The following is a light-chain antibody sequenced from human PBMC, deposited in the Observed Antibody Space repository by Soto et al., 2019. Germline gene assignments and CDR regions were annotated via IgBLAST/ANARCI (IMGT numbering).Light chain of an antibody. CDR2: DAS. J-gene: IGKJ1*01. CDR3: QQYNSHWT. V-gene: IGKV1-5*01. CDR1: PRISRQ. Sequence: IQMTQSPSTLSASVGDRVTTSCRASPRISRQLAWYQQKPGKAPNPLIYDASSLQSGVPSRFSGLGSGTEFTLTISSLQPDDFATSYCQQYNSHWTFGQGTKVDI.